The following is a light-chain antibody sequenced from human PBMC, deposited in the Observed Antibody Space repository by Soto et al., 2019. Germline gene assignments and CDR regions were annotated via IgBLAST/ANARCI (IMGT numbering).Light chain of an antibody. CDR2: GAS. V-gene: IGKV3-20*01. CDR3: HQYSSSPRT. Sequence: EIVLTQSPATLSLSPGERATLSCRASQSVSNNYLAWYQQKPGQAPRLLIYGASTRATGVPDRFSGSGSGTEFTLTISRLEHEDFVVFYCHQYSSSPRTFGQGTRVEVK. CDR1: QSVSNNY. J-gene: IGKJ1*01.